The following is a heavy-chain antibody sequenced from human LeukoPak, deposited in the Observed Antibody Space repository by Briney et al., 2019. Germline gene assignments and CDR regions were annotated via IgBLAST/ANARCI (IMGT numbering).Heavy chain of an antibody. V-gene: IGHV1-2*06. CDR1: GYTFTGYY. CDR2: INPNSGGT. J-gene: IGHJ5*02. D-gene: IGHD2-15*01. CDR3: ARDLYCSGGSCRNWFDP. Sequence: ASVKVSCKASGYTFTGYYMHWVRQAPGQGLEWMGRINPNSGGTNYAQKYQGRVTMTRDTSNSTAYMELSRLRSDDTAVYYCARDLYCSGGSCRNWFDPWGQGTLVTVSS.